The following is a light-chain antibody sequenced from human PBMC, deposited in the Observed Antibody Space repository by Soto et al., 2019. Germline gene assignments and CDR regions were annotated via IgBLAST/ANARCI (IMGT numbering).Light chain of an antibody. J-gene: IGLJ3*02. V-gene: IGLV1-44*01. CDR2: NNN. CDR1: SSNIGSNS. CDR3: ASWDDSLNGVV. Sequence: QSVLTQPPSASGTPGQRVTISCSGSSSNIGSNSVSWYQQLPGTAPKLLIYNNNQRPSGVPDRFSGSKSGTSDSLAISGLQSEDEADYYCASWDDSLNGVVFGGGTKVTVL.